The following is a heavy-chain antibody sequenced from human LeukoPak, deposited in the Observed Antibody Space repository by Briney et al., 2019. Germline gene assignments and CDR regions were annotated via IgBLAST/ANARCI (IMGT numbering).Heavy chain of an antibody. CDR2: ISDSGGRT. J-gene: IGHJ6*02. CDR3: AREELDYYGSGSPYGMDV. CDR1: GFTFSSYW. D-gene: IGHD3-10*01. Sequence: GGSLRLSCAASGFTFSSYWMSWVRQAPGKGLEWVSVISDSGGRTYYADSVKGRFTISRDNSKNTLYLQMNSLRAEDTAVYYCAREELDYYGSGSPYGMDVWGQGTTVTVSS. V-gene: IGHV3-23*01.